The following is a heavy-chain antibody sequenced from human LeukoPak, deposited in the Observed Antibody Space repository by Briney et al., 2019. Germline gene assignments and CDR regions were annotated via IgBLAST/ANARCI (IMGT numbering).Heavy chain of an antibody. CDR2: ISGSGDST. CDR3: ARDMVPDGSGYYYDPPESDAFDI. Sequence: GGSLRLSCAASGFTFSNYGMSWVRQAPGKGLEWVSGISGSGDSTFYADSVKGRFTISRDNSKNTLYLQMNSLRAEDTAVYYCARDMVPDGSGYYYDPPESDAFDIWGQGTMVTVSS. V-gene: IGHV3-23*01. CDR1: GFTFSNYG. D-gene: IGHD3-22*01. J-gene: IGHJ3*02.